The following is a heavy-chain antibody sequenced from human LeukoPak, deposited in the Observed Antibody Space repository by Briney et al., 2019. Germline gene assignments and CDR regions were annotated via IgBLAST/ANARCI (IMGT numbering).Heavy chain of an antibody. D-gene: IGHD3-16*01. CDR2: ISGSGEST. J-gene: IGHJ4*02. V-gene: IGHV3-23*01. Sequence: GGSLRLSCAASGFTFSSYAMTWVRQAPGKGLEWVSSISGSGESTYYADSVKGRFTISRDNSKNTLYQQMNSLGAEDTAVYYCAKLGAIDYWGQGTLVTVSS. CDR1: GFTFSSYA. CDR3: AKLGAIDY.